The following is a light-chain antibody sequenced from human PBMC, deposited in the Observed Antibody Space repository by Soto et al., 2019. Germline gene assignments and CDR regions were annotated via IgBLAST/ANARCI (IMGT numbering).Light chain of an antibody. Sequence: DIQMTQSPSSVSASVGDRVTITCRASQGISNWLAWYQQQPGKAPKLLIYAASSLQSGVPSRFSGGGSGTHFTLIISSLQPEDFATYYCQLTNTFLPLTLGGGTKVEIK. CDR2: AAS. CDR1: QGISNW. V-gene: IGKV1-12*01. CDR3: QLTNTFLPLT. J-gene: IGKJ4*01.